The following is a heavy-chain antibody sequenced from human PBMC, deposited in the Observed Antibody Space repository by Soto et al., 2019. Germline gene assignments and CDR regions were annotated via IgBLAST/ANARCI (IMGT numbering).Heavy chain of an antibody. CDR1: GGSISSGDDY. CDR3: ARVGDILTGYYYYFDY. J-gene: IGHJ4*02. Sequence: SETLSLTCTVSGGSISSGDDYWSWIRQPPGKGLEWIGYINYSGSTNYNPSLKSRVTISVDTTKNQFSLKLSSGTAADTAVYYGARVGDILTGYYYYFDYWGQGTLVTVSS. D-gene: IGHD3-9*01. V-gene: IGHV4-61*08. CDR2: INYSGST.